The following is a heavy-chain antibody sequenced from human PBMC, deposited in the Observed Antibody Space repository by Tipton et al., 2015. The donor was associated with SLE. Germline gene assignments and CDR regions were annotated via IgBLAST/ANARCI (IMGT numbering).Heavy chain of an antibody. Sequence: QLVQSGAEVKKPGESLKISCKGFGYTFTDYWIGWVRQMPGKGLEWMGLIYPSDSDTRYSPSFQGQVTISADKSINTAYLQWSSLKASDTAMYYCARRVGGSGSRYFDFWGQGTLVTVSS. J-gene: IGHJ4*02. CDR3: ARRVGGSGSRYFDF. CDR1: GYTFTDYW. D-gene: IGHD3-10*01. CDR2: IYPSDSDT. V-gene: IGHV5-51*03.